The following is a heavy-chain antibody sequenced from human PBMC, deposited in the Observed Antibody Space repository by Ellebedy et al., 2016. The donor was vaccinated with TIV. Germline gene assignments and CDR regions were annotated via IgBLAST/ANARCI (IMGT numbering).Heavy chain of an antibody. CDR1: GFDFNDYG. CDR2: VGFDGSSK. Sequence: GESLKISCVASGFDFNDYGMHWVRQAPGKGLEWVAVVGFDGSSKSYADSVKGRFTISRDNSRNTVYLQMNSLRAEDTALYYCAREALDYDGSGYSHWGQGILVTVSS. CDR3: AREALDYDGSGYSH. V-gene: IGHV3-33*01. D-gene: IGHD3-22*01. J-gene: IGHJ4*02.